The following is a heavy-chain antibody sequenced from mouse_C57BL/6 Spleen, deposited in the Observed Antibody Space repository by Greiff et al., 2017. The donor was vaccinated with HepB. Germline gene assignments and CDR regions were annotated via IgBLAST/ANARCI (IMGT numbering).Heavy chain of an antibody. J-gene: IGHJ4*01. Sequence: VQLQQSGPELVKPGASVKISCKASGYAFSSSWMNWVKQRPGKGLEWIGRIYPGDGDTNYNGKFKGKATLTADKSSSTAYMQLSSLTSEDSAVYFCARSLNWDDAMDYWGQGTSVTVSS. CDR2: IYPGDGDT. D-gene: IGHD4-1*01. CDR3: ARSLNWDDAMDY. CDR1: GYAFSSSW. V-gene: IGHV1-82*01.